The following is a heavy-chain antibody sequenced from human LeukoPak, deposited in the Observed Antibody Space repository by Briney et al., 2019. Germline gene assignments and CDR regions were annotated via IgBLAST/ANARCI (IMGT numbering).Heavy chain of an antibody. CDR3: ARLGPNNYGSGTNWFDP. V-gene: IGHV4-39*01. CDR2: IYYSGST. J-gene: IGHJ5*02. CDR1: RGSISTSSYY. Sequence: SETLSLTCTVSRGSISTSSYYWGWIRQPPGKGLEWIGSIYYSGSTFYNPSLKSRVTISVDTSKNQYSLKLSSVTPADTADYHCARLGPNNYGSGTNWFDPWGQGTLVTVPS. D-gene: IGHD3-10*01.